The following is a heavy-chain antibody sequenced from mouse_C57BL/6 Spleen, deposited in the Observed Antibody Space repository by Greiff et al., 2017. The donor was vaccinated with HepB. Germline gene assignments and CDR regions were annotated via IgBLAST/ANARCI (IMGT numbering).Heavy chain of an antibody. Sequence: DVKLVESGPGLVKPSQSLSLTCSVTGYSITSGYYWNWIRQFPGNKLEWMGYISYDGSNNYNPSLKNRISITRDTSKNQFFLKLNSVTTEDTATYYCAGTAQATFDYWGQGTTLTVSS. V-gene: IGHV3-6*01. CDR1: GYSITSGYY. CDR3: AGTAQATFDY. D-gene: IGHD3-2*02. CDR2: ISYDGSN. J-gene: IGHJ2*01.